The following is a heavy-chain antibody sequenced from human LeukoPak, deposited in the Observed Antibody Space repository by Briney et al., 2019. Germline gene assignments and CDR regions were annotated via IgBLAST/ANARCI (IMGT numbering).Heavy chain of an antibody. V-gene: IGHV4-59*01. D-gene: IGHD2-21*01. CDR2: IYYSGST. Sequence: SETLSLTCTVSGASINNNFWTWIRQPPGKGLEWIGYIYYSGSTNYNPSLKSRVTISVDTSKNQFSLKLSSVTAADTAVYYCARRDRQHFDYWGQGTLVTVSS. CDR1: GASINNNF. J-gene: IGHJ4*02. CDR3: ARRDRQHFDY.